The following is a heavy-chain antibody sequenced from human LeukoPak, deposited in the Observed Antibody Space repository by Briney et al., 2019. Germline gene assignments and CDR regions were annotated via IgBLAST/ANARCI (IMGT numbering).Heavy chain of an antibody. J-gene: IGHJ4*02. CDR2: INHSGST. CDR1: GGSFSGYY. D-gene: IGHD6-19*01. Sequence: PSETLSLTCAVYGGSFSGYYWSWIRQPPGKGLEWIGEINHSGSTNYNPSLKSRVTISVDTSKNQFSLKLSSVTAADTAVYYCARADSSGWYESFDYWGQGTLVTVSS. CDR3: ARADSSGWYESFDY. V-gene: IGHV4-34*01.